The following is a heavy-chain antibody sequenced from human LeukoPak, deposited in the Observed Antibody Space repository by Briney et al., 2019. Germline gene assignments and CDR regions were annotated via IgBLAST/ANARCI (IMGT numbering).Heavy chain of an antibody. Sequence: GGSLRLSCAASGFTFSSYGMHWVRQAPGKGLEWVAVISYDGSNKYYADSVKGRFTISRDNSKNTLYLQMNSLRAEDTAVYYCAKDRSSELVGYGMDVWGQGTTVTVSS. CDR1: GFTFSSYG. D-gene: IGHD3-22*01. CDR2: ISYDGSNK. J-gene: IGHJ6*02. V-gene: IGHV3-30*18. CDR3: AKDRSSELVGYGMDV.